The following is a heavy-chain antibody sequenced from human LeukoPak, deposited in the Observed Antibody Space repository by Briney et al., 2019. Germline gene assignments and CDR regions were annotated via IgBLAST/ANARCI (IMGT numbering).Heavy chain of an antibody. CDR3: ARDRGDGGNAHFDY. Sequence: PSETLSLTCTVSGGSISSYYWSWIRQPAGKGLEWIGRIYTSGSTNYNPSLKSRVTMSVDTSKNQFSLKLSSVTAADTAVYYCARDRGDGGNAHFDYWGQGTLVTVSS. CDR1: GGSISSYY. D-gene: IGHD4-23*01. V-gene: IGHV4-4*07. CDR2: IYTSGST. J-gene: IGHJ4*02.